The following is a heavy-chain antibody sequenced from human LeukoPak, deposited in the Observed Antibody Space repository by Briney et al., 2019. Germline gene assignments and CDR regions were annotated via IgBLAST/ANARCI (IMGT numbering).Heavy chain of an antibody. D-gene: IGHD3-10*02. Sequence: GGSLRLSCAASGFTFSNYVMRWVRQPPGKGLECVSNFSDSGGYTYYADSVEGRFTISRDNSKNRLYLQMNSLRAEDTAVYYCVKGVLGYSVPFLDSWGQGTLVTVSS. CDR3: VKGVLGYSVPFLDS. CDR2: FSDSGGYT. CDR1: GFTFSNYV. V-gene: IGHV3-23*01. J-gene: IGHJ4*02.